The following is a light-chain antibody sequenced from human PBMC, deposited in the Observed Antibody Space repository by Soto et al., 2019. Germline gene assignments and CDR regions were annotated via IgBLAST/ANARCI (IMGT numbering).Light chain of an antibody. J-gene: IGLJ1*01. Sequence: SYELTQPPSVSVSPGQTASITCSGVKLGEKYACWYQQKPGQSPVLVIYQDTKRPSGIPERFSGSNSGNTATLTISGTQAMDEADYYCQAWDYSTAYYVFGPGTKLTVL. CDR2: QDT. V-gene: IGLV3-1*01. CDR3: QAWDYSTAYYV. CDR1: KLGEKY.